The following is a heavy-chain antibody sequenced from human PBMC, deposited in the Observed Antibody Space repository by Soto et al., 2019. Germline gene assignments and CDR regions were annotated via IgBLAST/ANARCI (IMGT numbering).Heavy chain of an antibody. CDR2: ISGSGGST. CDR3: AKDRQWLVSTYYYYGMDV. V-gene: IGHV3-23*01. J-gene: IGHJ6*01. CDR1: GFTFISYA. D-gene: IGHD6-19*01. Sequence: PGGSLRLSCAASGFTFISYAMSWVRQAPWKGLEWVSAISGSGGSTYYADSVKGRFTISRDNSKNTLYLQMNSLRAEDTAVYYCAKDRQWLVSTYYYYGMDVWGQGPTVTVSS.